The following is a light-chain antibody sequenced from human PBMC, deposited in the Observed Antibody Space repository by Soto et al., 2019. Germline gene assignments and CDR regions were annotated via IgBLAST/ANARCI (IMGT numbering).Light chain of an antibody. CDR1: SSDIGVYNY. Sequence: QSALTQPASVSGSPGQSITFSCTGTSSDIGVYNYVSWYQQHPGKAPKLMIYEVNNRPSGVPDRFSGSKSGTSASLAITGLQAEDEADYYCQSYDSSLSGYVFGIGTKVTVL. V-gene: IGLV2-14*01. CDR3: QSYDSSLSGYV. CDR2: EVN. J-gene: IGLJ1*01.